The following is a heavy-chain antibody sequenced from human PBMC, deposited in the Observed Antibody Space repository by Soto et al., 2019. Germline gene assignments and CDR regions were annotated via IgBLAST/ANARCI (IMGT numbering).Heavy chain of an antibody. CDR2: ISPDGGGT. D-gene: IGHD3-10*01. V-gene: IGHV3-64*01. J-gene: IGHJ4*02. CDR3: AKDGPYYYGSGSYSGFDY. Sequence: EVQLVESGGDLVQPGGSLRLSCAASGFTFSTYAMHWVRQAPGEKMEYVSAISPDGGGTYYENSVKGSFINSRDNSKHTLYLQMGSLRAEETAVYYCAKDGPYYYGSGSYSGFDYWGQGTLVTVSS. CDR1: GFTFSTYA.